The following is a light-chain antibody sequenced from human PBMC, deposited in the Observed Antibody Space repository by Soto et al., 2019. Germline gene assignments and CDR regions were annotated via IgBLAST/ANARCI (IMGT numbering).Light chain of an antibody. V-gene: IGKV3-15*01. CDR3: QQYDDWPLT. J-gene: IGKJ5*01. CDR1: RSLTTN. Sequence: EVVVTQSPGTLSVSPGGRATLSCRASRSLTTNLAWYQKKPGQAPRLLIHDASTRAIGIPARFSGSGSGTEFTLTISSLQSEDFAVYYCQQYDDWPLTFGQGTRLETK. CDR2: DAS.